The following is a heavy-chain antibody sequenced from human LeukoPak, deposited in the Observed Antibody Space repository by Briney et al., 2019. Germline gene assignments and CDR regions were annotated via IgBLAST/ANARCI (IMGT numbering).Heavy chain of an antibody. Sequence: GASVKVSCKASGGTFNNYAINWVRQAPGQGLEWVGGTIPIYGTAHYAQKFQGRVTITADESTSAGYMELRSLRSDDTAVYYCARARDRNYHFHGVDVWGQGTTVTVSS. CDR2: TIPIYGTA. V-gene: IGHV1-69*13. D-gene: IGHD2-21*02. CDR3: ARARDRNYHFHGVDV. J-gene: IGHJ6*02. CDR1: GGTFNNYA.